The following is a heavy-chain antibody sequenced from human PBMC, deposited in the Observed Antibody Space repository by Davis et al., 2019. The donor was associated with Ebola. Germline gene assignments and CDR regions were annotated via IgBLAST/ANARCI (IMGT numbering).Heavy chain of an antibody. Sequence: SETLSLTCAISGDSVSSNSAAWNWIRQSPSRGLEWLGRTYYRSKWYNDYAVSVKSRITINPDTSKNQFSLQLNSVTLEDTAVYYCASSSGYGRNWFDPWGQGTLVTVSS. D-gene: IGHD5-12*01. CDR1: GDSVSSNSAA. J-gene: IGHJ5*02. V-gene: IGHV6-1*01. CDR2: TYYRSKWYN. CDR3: ASSSGYGRNWFDP.